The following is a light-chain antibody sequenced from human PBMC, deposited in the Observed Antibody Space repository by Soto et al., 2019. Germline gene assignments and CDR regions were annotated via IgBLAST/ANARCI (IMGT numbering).Light chain of an antibody. Sequence: EIVLTQSPGTLSLSPGERATLSCRASQSVGSTYLAWYQQKPGQAPKLLIYGVSSRATGIPDRFSGSGSGTDFTLTISRLELEDCAVYYCQQYGTSPLTFGPGTKVDI. V-gene: IGKV3-20*01. J-gene: IGKJ3*01. CDR2: GVS. CDR1: QSVGSTY. CDR3: QQYGTSPLT.